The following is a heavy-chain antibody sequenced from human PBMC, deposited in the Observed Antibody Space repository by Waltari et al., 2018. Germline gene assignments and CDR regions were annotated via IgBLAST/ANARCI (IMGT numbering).Heavy chain of an antibody. CDR2: LIPIFGAP. J-gene: IGHJ5*02. Sequence: QVHLVQSGAAVKKPGASVKRSCKASGGTFGRYASTWVRQAPGQGLEWMGGLIPIFGAPNYAQRFQGRVTITADESTSTVYMELSSLKSEDTALYFCARRQLGGPLDPWGQGTLVTVSS. CDR1: GGTFGRYA. CDR3: ARRQLGGPLDP. D-gene: IGHD1-1*01. V-gene: IGHV1-69*12.